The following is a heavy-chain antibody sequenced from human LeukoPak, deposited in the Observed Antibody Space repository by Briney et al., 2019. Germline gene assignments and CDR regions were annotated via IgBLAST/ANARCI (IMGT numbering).Heavy chain of an antibody. CDR1: GYTFTGYY. Sequence: GASVKVSCKASGYTFTGYYMHWVRQAPGQGLEWMGRINPNSGGTNYAQKFQGRVTMTRDTSISTAYMELSRLRSDDTAVCYCARAIWYYDSSGYYGHDAFDIWGQGTMVTVSS. CDR3: ARAIWYYDSSGYYGHDAFDI. CDR2: INPNSGGT. J-gene: IGHJ3*02. V-gene: IGHV1-2*06. D-gene: IGHD3-22*01.